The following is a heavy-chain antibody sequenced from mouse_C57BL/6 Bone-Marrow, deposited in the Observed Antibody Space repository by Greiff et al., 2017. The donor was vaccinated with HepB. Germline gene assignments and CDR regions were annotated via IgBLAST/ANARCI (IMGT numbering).Heavy chain of an antibody. Sequence: QVQLQQPGAELVKPGASVKVSCKASGYTFTSYWMHWVKQRPGQGLEWIGRIHPSDSDTNYNQKFKGKATLTVDKSSSAAYMQLSSLTSEDSAVYYCAIEEGRSGAVGCAFWGQGTLVTVSA. CDR3: AIEEGRSGAVGCAF. D-gene: IGHD3-2*02. CDR1: GYTFTSYW. J-gene: IGHJ3*01. CDR2: IHPSDSDT. V-gene: IGHV1-74*01.